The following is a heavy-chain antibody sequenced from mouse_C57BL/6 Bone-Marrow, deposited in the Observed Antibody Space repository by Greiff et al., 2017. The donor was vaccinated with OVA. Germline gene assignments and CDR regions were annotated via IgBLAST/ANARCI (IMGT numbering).Heavy chain of an antibody. V-gene: IGHV1-54*01. J-gene: IGHJ3*01. CDR3: ARKNYSNYGFAY. CDR2: VNPGSGGT. D-gene: IGHD2-5*01. Sequence: QVHVKQSGAELVRPGTSVKVSCKASGYAFTNYLIEWVKQRPGQGLEWIGVVNPGSGGTNYNEKVKGKATLTADKSSSTVYMQLGSLTSEDSAVYFCARKNYSNYGFAYWGQGTLVTVSA. CDR1: GYAFTNYL.